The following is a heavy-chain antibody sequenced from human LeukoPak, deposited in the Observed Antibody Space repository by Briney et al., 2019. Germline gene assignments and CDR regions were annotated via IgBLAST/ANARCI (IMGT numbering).Heavy chain of an antibody. Sequence: GRSLRLSCAASGNYWMHWVRQAPGKGLVWVSHINSDGSWTSYADSVKGRFTISKDNAKNTVYLQMNSLRAEDTAVYYCVSFYETYWGRGTLVTVPS. J-gene: IGHJ4*02. CDR2: INSDGSWT. CDR1: GNYW. D-gene: IGHD2/OR15-2a*01. CDR3: VSFYETY. V-gene: IGHV3-74*01.